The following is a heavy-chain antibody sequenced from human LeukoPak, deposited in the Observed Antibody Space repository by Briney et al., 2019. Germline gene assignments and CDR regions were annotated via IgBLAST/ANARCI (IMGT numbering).Heavy chain of an antibody. V-gene: IGHV4-38-2*01. Sequence: SQTRSPTCAVSAYSISSGYSGGWIPQPPGKGLEWIGSIYHSGGTYSSPSFKTRVTILVDTSQNQFSLKLTSVTAADTAIFYCARCSSGSCYYWGQGTLVTVSS. CDR3: ARCSSGSCYY. CDR2: IYHSGGT. D-gene: IGHD2-15*01. J-gene: IGHJ4*02. CDR1: AYSISSGYS.